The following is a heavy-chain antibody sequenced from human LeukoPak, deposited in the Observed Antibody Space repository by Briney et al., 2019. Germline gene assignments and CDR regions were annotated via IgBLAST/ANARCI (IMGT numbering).Heavy chain of an antibody. CDR3: ARDPYSGSYSPAVYYYYMDV. J-gene: IGHJ6*03. Sequence: PGGSLRLSCAASGFTFDDYAMHWVRQAPGKGLEWVSGISWNSGSIGYADSVKGRFTISRDNAKNSLYLQMDSLRAEDTAVYYCARDPYSGSYSPAVYYYYMDVWGKGTTVTVSS. V-gene: IGHV3-9*01. D-gene: IGHD1-26*01. CDR1: GFTFDDYA. CDR2: ISWNSGSI.